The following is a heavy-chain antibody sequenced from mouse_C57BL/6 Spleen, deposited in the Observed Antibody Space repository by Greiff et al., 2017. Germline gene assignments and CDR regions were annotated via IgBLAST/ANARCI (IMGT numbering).Heavy chain of an antibody. Sequence: EVQLQQSGPELVKPGASVKISCKASGYSFTGYYMNWVKQSPEKSLEWIGEINPSTGGTTYNQKFKAKATLTVDNSSSTAYMQLKSLTSEDSAVYYCAREGMIRRYAMDYWGQGTSVTVSS. CDR2: INPSTGGT. V-gene: IGHV1-42*01. CDR1: GYSFTGYY. J-gene: IGHJ4*01. CDR3: AREGMIRRYAMDY. D-gene: IGHD2-4*01.